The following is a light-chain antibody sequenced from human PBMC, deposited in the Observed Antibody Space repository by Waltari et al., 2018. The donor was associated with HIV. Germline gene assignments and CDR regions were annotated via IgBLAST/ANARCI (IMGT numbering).Light chain of an antibody. CDR3: SSYTGSSTWV. Sequence: QSAPTQPASVSGSPGQSITISCTGTSSDIGSYKYVSWYQQHPGKAPKLLIYDLSNRPSGISNRFSGSKSGNTASLTISGLQAEDEADYYCSSYTGSSTWVFGGGTKLTVL. V-gene: IGLV2-14*03. CDR2: DLS. CDR1: SSDIGSYKY. J-gene: IGLJ3*02.